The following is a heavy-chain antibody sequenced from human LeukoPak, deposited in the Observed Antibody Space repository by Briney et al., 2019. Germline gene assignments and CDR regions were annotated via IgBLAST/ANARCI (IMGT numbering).Heavy chain of an antibody. CDR2: INLNSGGT. J-gene: IGHJ3*02. V-gene: IGHV1-2*02. CDR3: AKTRITMVRGAASAFDI. CDR1: GYTFTGYY. Sequence: RASVKVSCKASGYTFTGYYMHWVRPAPGQGREWMGWINLNSGGTNYAQKFQGRVTMTRDTSISTAYMELSRLRSDDTAVYYCAKTRITMVRGAASAFDIWGQGTMVTVSS. D-gene: IGHD3-10*01.